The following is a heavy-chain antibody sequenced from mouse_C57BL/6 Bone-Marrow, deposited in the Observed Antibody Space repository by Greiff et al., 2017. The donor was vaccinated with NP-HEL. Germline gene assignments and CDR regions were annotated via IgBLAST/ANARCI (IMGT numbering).Heavy chain of an antibody. V-gene: IGHV7-1*01. CDR3: ARAPNWGEHYYAMDY. Sequence: EVKLMESGGGLVQSGRSLRLSCATSGFTFSDFYMEWVRQAPGKGLEWIAASRNKANDYTTEYSASVKGRFIVSRDTSQSILYLQMNAMRAEDTAIYYCARAPNWGEHYYAMDYWGQGTSVTVSS. CDR2: SRNKANDYTT. CDR1: GFTFSDFY. D-gene: IGHD4-1*01. J-gene: IGHJ4*01.